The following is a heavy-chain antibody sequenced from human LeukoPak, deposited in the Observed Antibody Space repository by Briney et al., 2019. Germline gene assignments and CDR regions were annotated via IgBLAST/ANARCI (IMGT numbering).Heavy chain of an antibody. CDR2: ISAYNGNT. D-gene: IGHD6-13*01. V-gene: IGHV1-18*01. J-gene: IGHJ4*02. Sequence: ASVKVSCKASVYTFTSYGISWVRQAPGQGLEWMGWISAYNGNTNYAQKLQGRVTMTTDTSTSTAYMDLSSLRSDDTAVYYCARGPGTWYYFDYWGQGTLVTVSS. CDR1: VYTFTSYG. CDR3: ARGPGTWYYFDY.